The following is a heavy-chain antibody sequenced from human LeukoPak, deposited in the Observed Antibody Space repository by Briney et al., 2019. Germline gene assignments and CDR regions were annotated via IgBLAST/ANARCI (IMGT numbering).Heavy chain of an antibody. J-gene: IGHJ4*02. CDR1: GFTVSNNF. CDR3: ASYPASTYY. D-gene: IGHD3-16*01. CDR2: IYSGGLT. V-gene: IGHV3-53*01. Sequence: GGSLRLSCAVSGFTVSNNFMSWVRQAPGRGLEYVSIIYSGGLTYYADSVTGRFTISRDNSKNIVYLQMNSLRAEDTAVDYCASYPASTYYWGQGTLVTVSS.